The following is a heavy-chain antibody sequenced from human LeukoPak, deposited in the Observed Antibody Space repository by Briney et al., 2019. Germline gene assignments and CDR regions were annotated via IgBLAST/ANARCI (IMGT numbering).Heavy chain of an antibody. D-gene: IGHD1-26*01. CDR3: AKGGPLSESYALDY. J-gene: IGHJ4*02. CDR2: ISGSSYTI. Sequence: GGSLRLSCAASRFTFSSYNMNWVRQSPGKGLEWISYISGSSYTIYYADSVKGRFTISRDNAQNSLYLQMNSLRDEDTAVYYCAKGGPLSESYALDYWGQGTLVTVSS. V-gene: IGHV3-48*02. CDR1: RFTFSSYN.